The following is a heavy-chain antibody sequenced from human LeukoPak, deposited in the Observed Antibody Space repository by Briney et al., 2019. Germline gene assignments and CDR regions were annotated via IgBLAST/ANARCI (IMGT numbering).Heavy chain of an antibody. CDR1: GFTFSSYA. CDR3: AKDRGKYGSGIDDAFDI. CDR2: INGSGGST. J-gene: IGHJ3*02. Sequence: GGSLRLSCAASGFTFSSYAMSWVRQAPGKGLEWVSAINGSGGSTYYADSVKGRFTISRDNSKNTLYLQMNSLRAEDTAVYYCAKDRGKYGSGIDDAFDIWGQGTMVTASS. D-gene: IGHD3-10*01. V-gene: IGHV3-23*01.